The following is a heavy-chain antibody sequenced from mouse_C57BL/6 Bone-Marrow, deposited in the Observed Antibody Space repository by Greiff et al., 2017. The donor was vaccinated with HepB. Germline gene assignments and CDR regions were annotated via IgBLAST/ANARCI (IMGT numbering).Heavy chain of an antibody. J-gene: IGHJ4*01. D-gene: IGHD2-3*01. V-gene: IGHV1-63*01. CDR1: GYTFTNYW. Sequence: QVQLQQSGAELVRPGTSVKMSCKASGYTFTNYWIGWAKQRPGHGLEWIGDIYPGGGYTNYNEKFKSKATLTVDKSSSTAYMQLSSLTSEDSAVYYCARSGGYDSYYYAMDYWGQGTSVTVSS. CDR3: ARSGGYDSYYYAMDY. CDR2: IYPGGGYT.